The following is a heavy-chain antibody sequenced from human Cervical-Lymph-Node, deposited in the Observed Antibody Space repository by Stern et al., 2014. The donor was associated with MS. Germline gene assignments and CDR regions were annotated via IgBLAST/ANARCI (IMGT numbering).Heavy chain of an antibody. Sequence: EVQLVESGGGLVQPGGSLRLSCAASGFSFSSYWMHWVRQAPGKGLVWVSRIDSDGSTTGSADSVKGRFTISRDNAKNTLYLQMNSLRAEDTAVYYCATLGWADYWGQGTLVTVSS. J-gene: IGHJ4*02. CDR2: IDSDGSTT. D-gene: IGHD5-24*01. V-gene: IGHV3-74*02. CDR1: GFSFSSYW. CDR3: ATLGWADY.